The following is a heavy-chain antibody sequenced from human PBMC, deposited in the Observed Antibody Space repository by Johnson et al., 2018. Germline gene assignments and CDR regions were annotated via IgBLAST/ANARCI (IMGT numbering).Heavy chain of an antibody. Sequence: QVQLVESGGGVVQPGRSLRLSCVASEFNLSNSDMQWVRQAPGKGLEGLALISYDGTYKQYAGSVKGRFTISRDNSKNTVSLQMSGLRTEDTAVYYCAKSFCGGDCFVDYWGQGTLVTVSS. CDR3: AKSFCGGDCFVDY. CDR1: EFNLSNSD. V-gene: IGHV3-30*18. J-gene: IGHJ4*02. D-gene: IGHD2-21*01. CDR2: ISYDGTYK.